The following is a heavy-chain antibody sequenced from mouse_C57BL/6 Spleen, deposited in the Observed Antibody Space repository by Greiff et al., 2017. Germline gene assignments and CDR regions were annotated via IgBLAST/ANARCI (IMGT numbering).Heavy chain of an antibody. Sequence: QVQLQQSGAELVRPGTSVKVSCKASGYAFTNYLIEWVKQRPGQGLEWIGVINPGSGGTNYNEKFKGKATLTADKSSSTAYMQLSSLTSEDSAVYFCARAYEYDGYFDVWGTGTTVTVSS. CDR1: GYAFTNYL. CDR3: ARAYEYDGYFDV. J-gene: IGHJ1*03. D-gene: IGHD2-4*01. CDR2: INPGSGGT. V-gene: IGHV1-54*01.